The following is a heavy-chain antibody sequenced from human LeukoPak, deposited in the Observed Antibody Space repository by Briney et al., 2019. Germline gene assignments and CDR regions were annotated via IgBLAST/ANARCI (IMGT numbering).Heavy chain of an antibody. CDR3: ARGRVLSSTWYSTYYYYFYMDV. CDR1: DDSITMYY. D-gene: IGHD3-16*02. Sequence: SETLSLTCSVSDDSITMYYWTWIRQPPGKGLEWIGYVDHTGNTNFNPSLNGRVSISRDTTKNLFSLRLRSVTAADTAVYFCARGRVLSSTWYSTYYYYFYMDVWGKGTTVTVSS. J-gene: IGHJ6*03. V-gene: IGHV4-59*01. CDR2: VDHTGNT.